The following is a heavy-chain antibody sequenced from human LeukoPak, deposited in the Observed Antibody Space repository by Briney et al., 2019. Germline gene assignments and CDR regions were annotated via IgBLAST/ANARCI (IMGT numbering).Heavy chain of an antibody. CDR1: GGSISSGGYS. Sequence: SETLSLTCAVSGGSISSGGYSWSWIRQPPGKGLEWIGYIYHSGRTHYNPSLKSRVTISVDRSKNQFSLKLSSVTVADTAVYYCARDHTYGMDVWGQGTTVAVSS. CDR2: IYHSGRT. J-gene: IGHJ6*02. V-gene: IGHV4-30-2*01. CDR3: ARDHTYGMDV.